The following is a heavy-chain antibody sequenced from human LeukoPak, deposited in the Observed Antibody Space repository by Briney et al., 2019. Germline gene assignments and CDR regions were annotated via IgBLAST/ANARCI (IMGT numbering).Heavy chain of an antibody. Sequence: ASVKVSCKASGYTFTSSGISWVRQAPGQGLEWMGWISAYNGNTNYAQKLQGRVTMTTDTSTSTAYMELRSLRSDDTAVYYCAREARRYSGCDLFDYWGQGTLVTVSS. CDR1: GYTFTSSG. V-gene: IGHV1-18*01. CDR3: AREARRYSGCDLFDY. CDR2: ISAYNGNT. D-gene: IGHD5-12*01. J-gene: IGHJ4*02.